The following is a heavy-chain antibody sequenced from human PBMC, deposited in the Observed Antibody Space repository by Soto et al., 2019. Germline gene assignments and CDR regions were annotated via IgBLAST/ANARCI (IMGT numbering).Heavy chain of an antibody. J-gene: IGHJ4*02. Sequence: SETLSLTCTVSGGSISSYYWSWIRQPPGKGLEWIGYIYYSGSTNYNPSLKSRVTISVDTSKNQFSLKLSSVTAADTAVYYCARHFRTSWYMTYYFDYWGQGPLVTVSS. CDR1: GGSISSYY. V-gene: IGHV4-59*08. CDR3: ARHFRTSWYMTYYFDY. D-gene: IGHD6-13*01. CDR2: IYYSGST.